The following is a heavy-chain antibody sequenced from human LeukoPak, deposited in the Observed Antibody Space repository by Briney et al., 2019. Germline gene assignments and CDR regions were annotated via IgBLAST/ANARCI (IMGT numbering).Heavy chain of an antibody. CDR2: ISSSGDYT. V-gene: IGHV3-23*01. J-gene: IGHJ3*01. Sequence: GGSLRLSCAASGFTFSSCAMNWVRQAPGKGLEWVAAISSSGDYTIYGDPMRGRFTISRDNSKNTVYLQMDSLRAEDTAVYYCAFKLSNWNAVQAFLVWGQGTMVTVSS. CDR3: AFKLSNWNAVQAFLV. CDR1: GFTFSSCA. D-gene: IGHD1-1*01.